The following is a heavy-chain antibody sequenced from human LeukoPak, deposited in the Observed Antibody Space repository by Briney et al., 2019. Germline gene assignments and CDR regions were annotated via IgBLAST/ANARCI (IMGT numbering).Heavy chain of an antibody. CDR2: INSSGSTI. D-gene: IGHD3-22*01. Sequence: PGGSLRLSCAASGFTFSDYYMSWIRQAPGKGLEWLSYINSSGSTIYYADFVKGRFTTSRDNANNLLYQQMTGLSVENTAVYYCGSHYYHGSGHWGYWGQGTLVTVSS. V-gene: IGHV3-11*01. J-gene: IGHJ4*02. CDR3: GSHYYHGSGHWGY. CDR1: GFTFSDYY.